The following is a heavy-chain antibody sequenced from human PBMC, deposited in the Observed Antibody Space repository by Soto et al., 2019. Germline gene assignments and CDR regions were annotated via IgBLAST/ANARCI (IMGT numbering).Heavy chain of an antibody. D-gene: IGHD2-21*02. J-gene: IGHJ3*02. CDR1: GYTFTSYG. V-gene: IGHV1-18*01. CDR3: ASRVCGGDCHPNNENAFDI. Sequence: ASVKVSCKASGYTFTSYGISWVRQAPGQGLEWMGWISAYNGNTNYAQKLQGRVTMTTDTSTSTAYMELRSLRSDDTAVYYCASRVCGGDCHPNNENAFDIWVQGT. CDR2: ISAYNGNT.